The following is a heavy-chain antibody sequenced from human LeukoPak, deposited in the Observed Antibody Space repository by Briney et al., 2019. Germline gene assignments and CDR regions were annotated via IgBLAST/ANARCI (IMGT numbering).Heavy chain of an antibody. CDR2: IYYSGST. J-gene: IGHJ5*02. CDR3: ARAEDILDSDWFDP. V-gene: IGHV4-30-4*02. CDR1: GGSISSADYY. D-gene: IGHD5-12*01. Sequence: PSETLSLTCTVSGGSISSADYYWSWIRQPPGKGLEWIGYIYYSGSTYYNPSLKSRVTISVDTSKNQFSLKLSSVTAADTAVYYCARAEDILDSDWFDPWGQGTLVTVSS.